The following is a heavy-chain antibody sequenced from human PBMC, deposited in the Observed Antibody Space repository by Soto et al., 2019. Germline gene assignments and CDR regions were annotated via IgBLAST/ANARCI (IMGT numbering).Heavy chain of an antibody. CDR1: DDSISTYY. V-gene: IGHV4-59*01. J-gene: IGHJ6*02. CDR2: IHHNGNT. CDR3: ARAFVPSYHYYGLDV. D-gene: IGHD2-21*01. Sequence: PSETLSLTCTVSDDSISTYYWNWIRQPPGKGLEWIGYIHHNGNTNSSPSLKSRVTIPIDTSQNQVSLKLIAVTAPDTAVYYCARAFVPSYHYYGLDVWGQGTTVTVSS.